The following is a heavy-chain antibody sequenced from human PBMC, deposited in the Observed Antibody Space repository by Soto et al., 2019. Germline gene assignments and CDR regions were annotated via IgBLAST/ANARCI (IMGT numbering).Heavy chain of an antibody. CDR2: ISYDGSNK. D-gene: IGHD3-10*01. J-gene: IGHJ6*02. CDR3: ARDPGFGESNYYYYGMDV. Sequence: GGSLRLSCAASGFTFSSYAMHWVRQAPGKGLEWVAVISYDGSNKYYADSVKGRFTISRDNSKNTLYLQMNSLRAEDTAVYYCARDPGFGESNYYYYGMDVWGQGTTVTVSS. V-gene: IGHV3-30-3*01. CDR1: GFTFSSYA.